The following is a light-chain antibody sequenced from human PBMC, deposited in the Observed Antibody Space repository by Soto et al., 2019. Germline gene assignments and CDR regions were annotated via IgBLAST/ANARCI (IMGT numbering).Light chain of an antibody. V-gene: IGKV3-11*01. CDR1: QSVSSY. J-gene: IGKJ2*01. Sequence: EIVLTQSPATLSLSPGERATLSCRASQSVSSYLAWYQQKPGQAPRLLIYGATNRTPGIPARFSGSWTGTDFTLTSSRLAPEYFAVYYCQYRRRCPRTFRQATKLESK. CDR2: GAT. CDR3: QYRRRCPRT.